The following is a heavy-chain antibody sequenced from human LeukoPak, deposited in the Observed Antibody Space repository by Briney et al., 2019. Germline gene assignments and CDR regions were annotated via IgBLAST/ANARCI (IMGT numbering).Heavy chain of an antibody. J-gene: IGHJ4*02. CDR3: ARGCSSTSCYTA. D-gene: IGHD2-2*02. CDR1: GYTLTELS. CDR2: IIPIFGTA. Sequence: GASVKVSCKVSGYTLTELSMHWVRQAPGKGLEWMGGIIPIFGTANYAQKFQGRVTITADESTSTAYMELSSLRSEDTAVYYCARGCSSTSCYTAWGQGTLVTVSS. V-gene: IGHV1-69*13.